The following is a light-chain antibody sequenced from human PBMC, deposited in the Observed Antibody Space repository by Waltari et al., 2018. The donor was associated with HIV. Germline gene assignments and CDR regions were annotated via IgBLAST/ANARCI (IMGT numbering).Light chain of an antibody. CDR3: QVWDIISAYVI. CDR1: NVGSKD. J-gene: IGLJ2*01. V-gene: IGLV3-21*02. CDR2: DDS. Sequence: SSVLTQPPSVSVAPGQTVSMTCEGNNVGSKDVHWYQQKPGQAPGLVVYDDSDRPSGIPGRFSGSKSGNTATLSISRVEVGDGADYYCQVWDIISAYVIFGGGTKLTVL.